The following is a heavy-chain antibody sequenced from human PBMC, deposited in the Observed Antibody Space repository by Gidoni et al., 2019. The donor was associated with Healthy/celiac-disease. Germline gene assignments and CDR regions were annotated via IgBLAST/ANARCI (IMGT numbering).Heavy chain of an antibody. CDR1: GFTFDDYA. Sequence: EVQLVESGGGLVQPGRSLRLSCAASGFTFDDYAMHWVRQAPGKGLEWVSGISWNSGSIGYADSVKGRFTISRDNAKNSLYLQMNSLRAEDTALYYCAKEAWDYHFDYWGQGTLVTVSS. CDR2: ISWNSGSI. D-gene: IGHD1-7*01. CDR3: AKEAWDYHFDY. J-gene: IGHJ4*02. V-gene: IGHV3-9*01.